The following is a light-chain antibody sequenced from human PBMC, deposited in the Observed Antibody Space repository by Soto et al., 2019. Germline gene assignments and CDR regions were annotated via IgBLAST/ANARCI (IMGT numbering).Light chain of an antibody. J-gene: IGKJ4*01. CDR1: QSVNIN. CDR3: QQYKDWPPLT. V-gene: IGKV3D-15*01. Sequence: EIVMTQSPVTLSASPGERVTLSCRASQSVNINLAWYQQRHGQAPRVLIYGASNRASGIPDKFXXXGSGTXXXXXXXXXXPDDFALYFCQQYKDWPPLTFGGGTRVEIK. CDR2: GAS.